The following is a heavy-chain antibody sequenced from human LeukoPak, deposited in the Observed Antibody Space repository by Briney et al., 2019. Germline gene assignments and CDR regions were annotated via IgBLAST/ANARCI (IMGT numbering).Heavy chain of an antibody. V-gene: IGHV1-18*01. D-gene: IGHD3-16*02. J-gene: IGHJ4*02. CDR2: ISAYNGNT. CDR1: GYTFTSYG. Sequence: GASVKVSCKASGYTFTSYGISWVRQAPGQGLEWMGWISAYNGNTNYAQKRQGRVTMTTDTSTSTAYMELRSLRSDDTAVYYCARDHNFPTFGGVIDLFDYWGQGTLVTVSS. CDR3: ARDHNFPTFGGVIDLFDY.